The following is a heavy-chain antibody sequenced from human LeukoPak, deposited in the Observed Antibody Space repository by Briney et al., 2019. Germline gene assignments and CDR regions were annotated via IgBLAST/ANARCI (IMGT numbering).Heavy chain of an antibody. V-gene: IGHV1-69*13. Sequence: RASVKVSCKASGYTFTSYGISWVRQAPGQGLEWMGGIIPIFGTANYVQKFQGRVTITADESTSTAYMELSSLRSEDTAVYYCARDLGDFWSGYYNYYYGMDVWGQGTTVTVSS. CDR3: ARDLGDFWSGYYNYYYGMDV. D-gene: IGHD3-3*01. CDR1: GYTFTSYG. CDR2: IIPIFGTA. J-gene: IGHJ6*02.